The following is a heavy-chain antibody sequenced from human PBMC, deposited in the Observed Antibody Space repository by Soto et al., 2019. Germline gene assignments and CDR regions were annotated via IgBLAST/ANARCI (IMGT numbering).Heavy chain of an antibody. CDR2: IYSGGST. V-gene: IGHV3-53*01. CDR3: ARVYTFAYYYSMDV. Sequence: GGSLRLSCAASGFTDSSNYMSWVRQAPGKGLEWVSVIYSGGSTYYADSVKGRFTFSRDNSKNTLYLQMNSLRAEDTPVYYCARVYTFAYYYSMDVWGKGTTVNVSS. CDR1: GFTDSSNY. J-gene: IGHJ6*03.